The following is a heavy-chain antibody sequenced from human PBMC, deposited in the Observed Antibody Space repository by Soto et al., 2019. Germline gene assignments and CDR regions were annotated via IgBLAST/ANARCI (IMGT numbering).Heavy chain of an antibody. CDR2: INPNSGGT. CDR1: GYTFTGYY. D-gene: IGHD2-21*02. CDR3: AREKGVVTAIEGAFDI. Sequence: ASVKVSCKASGYTFTGYYMHWVRQAPGQGLEWMGWINPNSGGTNYAQKFQGWVTMTRDTSISTAYMELSRLRSDDTAVYYCAREKGVVTAIEGAFDIWGQGTMVTVSS. V-gene: IGHV1-2*04. J-gene: IGHJ3*02.